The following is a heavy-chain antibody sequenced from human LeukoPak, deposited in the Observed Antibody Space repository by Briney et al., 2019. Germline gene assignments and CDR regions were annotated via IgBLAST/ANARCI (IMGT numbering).Heavy chain of an antibody. CDR3: ASGTTDIVVVPATLRNYYFDY. V-gene: IGHV1-69*06. J-gene: IGHJ4*02. CDR1: GGTFSGYA. D-gene: IGHD2-2*01. CDR2: IIPIFGTA. Sequence: GASVKVSCKASGGTFSGYAISWVRQAPGQGLEWMGGIIPIFGTANYAQKFQGRVTITADKSTSTAYMELSSLRSEDTAVYYCASGTTDIVVVPATLRNYYFDYWGQGTLVTVSS.